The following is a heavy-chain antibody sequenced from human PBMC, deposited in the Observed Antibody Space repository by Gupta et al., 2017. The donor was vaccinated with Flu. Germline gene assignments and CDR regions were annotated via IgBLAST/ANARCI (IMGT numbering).Heavy chain of an antibody. CDR2: ISRSGSNI. D-gene: IGHD3-10*01. J-gene: IGHJ1*01. CDR3: ARDSHQQGGAGSYYTRRFQH. CDR1: GFTFSSYE. Sequence: EVQLVESGGGLVQPGGSLRLSCAASGFTFSSYEMNWVRQAPGKGLEWVSYISRSGSNIYYEDSVKGRCTSSRANAKKSLYLQRNSRRAEDTAVYYCARDSHQQGGAGSYYTRRFQHGGQGTLVTVSS. V-gene: IGHV3-48*03.